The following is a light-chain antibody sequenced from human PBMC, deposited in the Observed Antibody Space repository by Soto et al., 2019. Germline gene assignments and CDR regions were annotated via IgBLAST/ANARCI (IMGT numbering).Light chain of an antibody. CDR1: SSDIGGYSY. Sequence: QSALTQPASVSGSPGQSITISCTGTSSDIGGYSYVSWYQQHPGKAPKLMIYDVSNRPSGVSNRFSGSKSGNTASLTISGLQAEDEADYLCSSYTSTGTVVFGGGTKVTVL. CDR3: SSYTSTGTVV. V-gene: IGLV2-14*01. CDR2: DVS. J-gene: IGLJ2*01.